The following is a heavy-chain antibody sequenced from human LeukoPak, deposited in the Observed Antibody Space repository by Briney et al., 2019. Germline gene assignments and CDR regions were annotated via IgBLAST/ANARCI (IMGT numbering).Heavy chain of an antibody. V-gene: IGHV4-61*02. CDR2: IYTSGST. Sequence: SQTLSLTCTVSGGSISSGSYYWSWIRQPAGKGLEWIGRIYTSGSTSYNPSLKSRVTISVDTSKNQFSLKLSSVTAADTAVYYCARRGGTILRATDYWGQGTLVTVSS. D-gene: IGHD3-3*01. CDR3: ARRGGTILRATDY. CDR1: GGSISSGSYY. J-gene: IGHJ4*02.